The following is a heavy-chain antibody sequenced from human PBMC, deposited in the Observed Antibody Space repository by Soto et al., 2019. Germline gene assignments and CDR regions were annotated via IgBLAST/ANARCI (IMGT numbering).Heavy chain of an antibody. CDR2: ISSSGSTI. Sequence: GSLRVSCAASGFTFSDYYMSWIRQAPGKGLEWVSYISSSGSTIYYADSVKGRFTISRDNAKNSLYLQMNSLRAEDTAVYYCAGSGSYFYRMDVWGQGTTVTGLL. CDR1: GFTFSDYY. CDR3: AGSGSYFYRMDV. J-gene: IGHJ6*02. V-gene: IGHV3-11*01. D-gene: IGHD3-10*01.